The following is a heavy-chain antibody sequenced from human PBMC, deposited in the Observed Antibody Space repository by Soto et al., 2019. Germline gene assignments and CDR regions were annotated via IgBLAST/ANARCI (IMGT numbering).Heavy chain of an antibody. V-gene: IGHV3-7*05. CDR2: IKQDGSEK. D-gene: IGHD3-10*01. CDR3: ARDRAYGWSYYFDY. CDR1: GFTFSSYW. Sequence: GGSLRLSCAASGFTFSSYWMSWVRQAPGKGLEWVANIKQDGSEKYYVDSVKGRFTISRDNAKNSLYLQMNSLRAEDTAVYYCARDRAYGWSYYFDYWGQGTLVTVSS. J-gene: IGHJ4*02.